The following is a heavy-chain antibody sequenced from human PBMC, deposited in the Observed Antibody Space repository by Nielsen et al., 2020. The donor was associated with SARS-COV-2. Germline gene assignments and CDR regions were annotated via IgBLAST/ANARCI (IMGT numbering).Heavy chain of an antibody. Sequence: SETLSLTCAVYGGSFSGYYWSWIRQPPGKGLEWIGEISHSGSTNYNTSLKSRVTISVHSSRSQFSLKLTSVTAADTAIYYCARGYTSGWYEDPWGQGTLVTVSS. CDR1: GGSFSGYY. CDR2: ISHSGST. CDR3: ARGYTSGWYEDP. D-gene: IGHD6-19*01. J-gene: IGHJ5*02. V-gene: IGHV4-34*01.